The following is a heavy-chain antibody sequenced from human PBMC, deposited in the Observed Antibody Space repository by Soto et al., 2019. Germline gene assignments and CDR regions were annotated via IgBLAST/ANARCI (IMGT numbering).Heavy chain of an antibody. CDR2: ISASGGST. V-gene: IGHV3-23*01. D-gene: IGHD3-10*01. CDR3: ARGAVTPDS. CDR1: GFTFDRFA. J-gene: IGHJ4*02. Sequence: EVQLLESGGGLEQPGGSLRLSCAASGFTFDRFAMTWVRQAPGKGLEWVSAISASGGSTYYADSVKGRFTISRDSSKNTLYLQMNSLRAEDTAVYYCARGAVTPDSWGQGTLVTVSS.